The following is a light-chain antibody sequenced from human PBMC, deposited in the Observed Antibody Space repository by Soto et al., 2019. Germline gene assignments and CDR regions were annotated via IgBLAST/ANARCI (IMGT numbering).Light chain of an antibody. CDR3: QQYNSYPYT. J-gene: IGKJ2*01. V-gene: IGKV1-5*03. CDR1: QSISSW. Sequence: DIQMTQSPSTLSASVGDRVTITCRASQSISSWLAWYQQKPGKAPKLLIYKASSLESGVPSRFSCSGSGTEFTLTISSLQPDDFATYYCQQYNSYPYTCGQGTKLEIK. CDR2: KAS.